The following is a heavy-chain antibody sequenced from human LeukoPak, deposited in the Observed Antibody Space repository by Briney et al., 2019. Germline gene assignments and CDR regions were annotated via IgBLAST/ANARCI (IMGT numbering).Heavy chain of an antibody. CDR2: ISTHRSNT. Sequence: ASVKVSCKASGYSFSNYGINWVRQAPGQGLEWMGWISTHRSNTNSAEKLQGRVTMTTDTSTSTAYMELRSLRSDDTAVYYCARAISYYYMDVWGKGTTIKVSS. CDR3: ARAISYYYMDV. CDR1: GYSFSNYG. V-gene: IGHV1-18*01. D-gene: IGHD2/OR15-2a*01. J-gene: IGHJ6*03.